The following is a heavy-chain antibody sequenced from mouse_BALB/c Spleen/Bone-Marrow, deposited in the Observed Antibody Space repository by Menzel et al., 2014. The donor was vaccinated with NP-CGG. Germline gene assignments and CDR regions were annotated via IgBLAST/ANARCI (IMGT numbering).Heavy chain of an antibody. J-gene: IGHJ3*01. V-gene: IGHV4-1*02. CDR1: GFGFSRYW. CDR2: INPDSSTI. CDR3: ARLGYYGGFAY. Sequence: EVKLMESGGGLVQPGGSLKLSCAASGFGFSRYWMSWVRQAPGKGLEWIGEINPDSSTINYTPSLKDKFIISRDNAKNTLYLQMSKVRSEDTALYYCARLGYYGGFAYWGQGTLVTVSA. D-gene: IGHD2-3*01.